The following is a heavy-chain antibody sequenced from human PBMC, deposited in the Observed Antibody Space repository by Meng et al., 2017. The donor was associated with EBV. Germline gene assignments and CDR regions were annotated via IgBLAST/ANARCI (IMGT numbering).Heavy chain of an antibody. Sequence: VTRLGSWGGLCRPGGSLRLSCAASGFSFSNYARGWVRQAPGKGLEWVSGISDTSVDTYCAASVKGRFAISRDNSKNTVTLHMNILRAEDTAIYYCNSGSHSPLDSWGQGTLVTASS. CDR2: ISDTSVDT. J-gene: IGHJ4*02. CDR1: GFSFSNYA. D-gene: IGHD1-26*01. CDR3: NSGSHSPLDS. V-gene: IGHV3-23*01.